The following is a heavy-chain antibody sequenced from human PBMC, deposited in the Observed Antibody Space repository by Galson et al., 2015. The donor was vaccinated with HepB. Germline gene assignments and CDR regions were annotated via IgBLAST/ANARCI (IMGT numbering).Heavy chain of an antibody. CDR2: IWYDGSNK. J-gene: IGHJ4*02. D-gene: IGHD1-14*01. CDR3: ARDQPDEYYFDY. CDR1: GFTFSSYG. V-gene: IGHV3-33*01. Sequence: SLRLSCAASGFTFSSYGMHWVRQAPGKGLEWVAVIWYDGSNKYYADSVKGRFTISRDNSKNTLYLQMNSLRAEDTAVYYCARDQPDEYYFDYWGQGTLVTVSS.